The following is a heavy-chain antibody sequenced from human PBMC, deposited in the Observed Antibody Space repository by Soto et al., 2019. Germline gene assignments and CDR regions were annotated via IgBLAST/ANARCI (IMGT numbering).Heavy chain of an antibody. CDR1: GFTFSTYA. J-gene: IGHJ6*02. D-gene: IGHD5-18*01. V-gene: IGHV3-30-3*01. CDR3: AKDGGGYNYGYVMLDKYYYGMDV. CDR2: ISYDGTNK. Sequence: QVQLVESGGGVVQPGRSLRRSCAASGFTFSTYAMHWVRQAPGKGLEWVAVISYDGTNKYYADSVRGRFTISRDNSKNTLFLQMNSLRAQDTAVYYCAKDGGGYNYGYVMLDKYYYGMDVWGQGTTVTVSS.